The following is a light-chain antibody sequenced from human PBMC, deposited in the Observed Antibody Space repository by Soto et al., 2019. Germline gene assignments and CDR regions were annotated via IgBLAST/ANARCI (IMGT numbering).Light chain of an antibody. Sequence: DIHMTQSPSSLSASVGDRVTIACRASQSISSSLNWYQQTPGKAPQLLIYAASSLHSGVPSRFSASGSGTDFTLTIRSLHPEDFATYYCQQSYGTPWTFGQGTKVDNK. V-gene: IGKV1-39*01. CDR3: QQSYGTPWT. CDR1: QSISSS. CDR2: AAS. J-gene: IGKJ1*01.